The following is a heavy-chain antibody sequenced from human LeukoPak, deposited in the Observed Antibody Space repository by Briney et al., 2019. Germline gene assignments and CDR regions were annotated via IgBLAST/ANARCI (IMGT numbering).Heavy chain of an antibody. V-gene: IGHV3-7*01. CDR2: IKQDGSEK. Sequence: GGSLRLSCAASGFTSSSYWMSWVRQAPGKGLEWVANIKQDGSEKYYVDSVKGRFTISRDNARNSLYLQMNSLRAEDTAVYYCARDRPDGVAVAEDYYYYGMDVWGQGTTVTVSS. CDR3: ARDRPDGVAVAEDYYYYGMDV. CDR1: GFTSSSYW. J-gene: IGHJ6*02. D-gene: IGHD6-19*01.